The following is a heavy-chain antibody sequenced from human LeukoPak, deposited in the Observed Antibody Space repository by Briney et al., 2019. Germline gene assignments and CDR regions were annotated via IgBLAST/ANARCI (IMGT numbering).Heavy chain of an antibody. D-gene: IGHD1-26*01. J-gene: IGHJ4*02. CDR2: ISSSSSTI. CDR1: GFTFSSYS. V-gene: IGHV3-48*01. CDR3: ARRRYSGSSQHFDY. Sequence: SGGSLRLSCAASGFTFSSYSMNWVRQAPGKGLEWVSYISSSSSTIYYADSVKGPFTISRDNAKNSLYLQMNSLRAEDTAVYYCARRRYSGSSQHFDYWGQGTLVTVSS.